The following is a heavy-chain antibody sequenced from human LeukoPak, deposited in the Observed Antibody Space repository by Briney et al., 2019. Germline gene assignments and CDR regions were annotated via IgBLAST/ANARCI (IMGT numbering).Heavy chain of an antibody. CDR2: IYYSGST. V-gene: IGHV4-59*08. CDR1: GGSISSYY. CDR3: ARSYCSGGSCWVYFDY. D-gene: IGHD2-15*01. J-gene: IGHJ4*02. Sequence: PSETLSLTCTVSGGSISSYYWSWIRQPPGKGLEWIGYIYYSGSTNYNPPLKSRVTIAVDTTKNQSSLKLSSVTAADTAIYYCARSYCSGGSCWVYFDYWGQGTLVTVSS.